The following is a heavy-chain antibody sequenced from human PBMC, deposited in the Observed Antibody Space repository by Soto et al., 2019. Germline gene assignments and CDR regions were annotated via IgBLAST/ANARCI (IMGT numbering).Heavy chain of an antibody. Sequence: EVQLLESGGGLIQPGGSLRLSCAASGFTFSSYALSWVRQAPGKGLEWVSAITGSADRTYYADSVRGRFTISRDNSKKTLSLEMNSLRAEDTAVYYCAKGLGSGSYAASDSWGQGTLVTVSS. CDR2: ITGSADRT. CDR1: GFTFSSYA. V-gene: IGHV3-23*01. CDR3: AKGLGSGSYAASDS. J-gene: IGHJ5*01. D-gene: IGHD1-26*01.